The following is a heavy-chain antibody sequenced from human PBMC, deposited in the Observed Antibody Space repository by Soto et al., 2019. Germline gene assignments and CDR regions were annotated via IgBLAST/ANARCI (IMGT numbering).Heavy chain of an antibody. D-gene: IGHD3-22*01. CDR3: ARDRYYDLDY. CDR1: GFRVSSYR. J-gene: IGHJ4*02. V-gene: IGHV3-48*02. Sequence: HPXGSLRLCCAACGFRVSSYRVNWVRQAPGKGLEWVSYISSSSSTIYYADSVKGRFTISRDNAKNSLYLQMNSLSDEDTAVYYCARDRYYDLDYWGQGTLVTVSS. CDR2: ISSSSSTI.